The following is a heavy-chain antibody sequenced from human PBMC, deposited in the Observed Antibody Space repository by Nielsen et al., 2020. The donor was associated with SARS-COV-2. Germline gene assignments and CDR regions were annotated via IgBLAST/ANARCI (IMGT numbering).Heavy chain of an antibody. CDR3: AKDRARPELLWFGELLSDAFDI. CDR2: ISYDGSNK. V-gene: IGHV3-30*18. J-gene: IGHJ3*02. Sequence: WIRQPPGKGLEWVAVISYDGSNKYYADSVKGRFTISRDNSKNTLYLQMNSLRAEDTAVYYCAKDRARPELLWFGELLSDAFDIWGQGTMVTVSS. D-gene: IGHD3-10*01.